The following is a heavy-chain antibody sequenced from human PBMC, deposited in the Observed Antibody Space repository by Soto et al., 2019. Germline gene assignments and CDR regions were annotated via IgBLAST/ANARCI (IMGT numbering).Heavy chain of an antibody. J-gene: IGHJ4*02. CDR3: ARGQEVGAHFFDS. Sequence: LRLSCEASGXTFSGFDMHWVRQPTRKGLEWVSTIGTAGDTYYAVSVKGRFTISRDNAKNSLSLQMNSLRAGDTAVYFCARGQEVGAHFFDSWGQGTQVTVSS. CDR1: GXTFSGFD. CDR2: IGTAGDT. D-gene: IGHD2-15*01. V-gene: IGHV3-13*01.